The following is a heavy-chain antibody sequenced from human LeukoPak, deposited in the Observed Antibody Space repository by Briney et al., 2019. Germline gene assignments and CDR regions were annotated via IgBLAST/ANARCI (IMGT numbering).Heavy chain of an antibody. D-gene: IGHD1-14*01. J-gene: IGHJ1*01. CDR1: GFTFSNAW. Sequence: GGSLRLSCAASGFTFSNAWVSWVRQAPGKGLEWVGRIKSKTDGGTTDYAAPVKGRFTISRDDSKNTLYLQMNSLKTEDTAVYYCTTIARRALYFQHWGQGTLVTVSS. CDR2: IKSKTDGGTT. CDR3: TTIARRALYFQH. V-gene: IGHV3-15*01.